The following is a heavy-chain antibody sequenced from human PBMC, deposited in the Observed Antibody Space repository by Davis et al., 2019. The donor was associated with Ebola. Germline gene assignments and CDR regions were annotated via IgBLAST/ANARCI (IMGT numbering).Heavy chain of an antibody. D-gene: IGHD4-23*01. J-gene: IGHJ4*02. CDR2: INPSGGST. V-gene: IGHV1-46*01. CDR3: ASDPSYRYDYGGNSVRSEYFDY. CDR1: GYTFTSYY. Sequence: ASVKVSCKASGYTFTSYYMHWVRQAPGQGLEWMGIINPSGGSTSYAQKFQGRVTMTRDTSTSTVYMELSSLRSEDTAVYYCASDPSYRYDYGGNSVRSEYFDYWGQGTLVTVSS.